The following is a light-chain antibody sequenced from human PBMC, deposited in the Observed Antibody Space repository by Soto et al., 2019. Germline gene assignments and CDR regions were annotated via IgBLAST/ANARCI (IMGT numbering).Light chain of an antibody. Sequence: QSALTQPASVSGSPGQSITISCTGTSSDVGGYNYVSWYQQHPGKAPKLMIYEVSNRPSGVSSRFSGSKSGNTASLTISGLQTEDEADYYCSSYSTTSTRGIFGGGTKLTVL. CDR3: SSYSTTSTRGI. V-gene: IGLV2-14*01. CDR1: SSDVGGYNY. CDR2: EVS. J-gene: IGLJ2*01.